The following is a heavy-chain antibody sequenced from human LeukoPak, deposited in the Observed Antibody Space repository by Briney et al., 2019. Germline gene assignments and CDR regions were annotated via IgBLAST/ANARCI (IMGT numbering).Heavy chain of an antibody. Sequence: QSGGSLRLSCAASGFTLSSYEMNWVRQAPGKGLEWVSYISSSGSTIYYADSVKGRFTISRDNAKNSLYLQMNSLRAEDTAVYYCATSYGDATGPGRDYWGQGTLVTVSS. D-gene: IGHD1-1*01. CDR1: GFTLSSYE. V-gene: IGHV3-48*03. CDR2: ISSSGSTI. CDR3: ATSYGDATGPGRDY. J-gene: IGHJ4*02.